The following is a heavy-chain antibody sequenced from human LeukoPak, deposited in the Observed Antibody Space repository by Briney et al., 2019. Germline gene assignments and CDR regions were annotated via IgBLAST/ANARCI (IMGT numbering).Heavy chain of an antibody. CDR2: INWNGGST. V-gene: IGHV3-20*04. J-gene: IGHJ4*02. Sequence: PGGSLRLSCAASGFTFDDYGMSWVRQVPGKGLEWVPGINWNGGSTGYADSVKGRFTISRDNAKNSLYLQMNSLRAEDTALYYCASSWGGSYYLGFDYWGQGTLVTVSS. CDR1: GFTFDDYG. D-gene: IGHD3-10*01. CDR3: ASSWGGSYYLGFDY.